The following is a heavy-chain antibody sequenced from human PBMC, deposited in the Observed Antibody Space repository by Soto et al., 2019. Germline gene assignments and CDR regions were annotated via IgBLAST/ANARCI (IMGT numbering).Heavy chain of an antibody. J-gene: IGHJ5*02. Sequence: SETLSLTCTVSGGSISSSSYYWGWIRQPPGKGLEWIGYIYYSGSTYYNPSLKSRVTISVDTSKNQFSLKLNSVTAADTAVYYCATSNWFDPRGQGTLVTVSS. CDR3: ATSNWFDP. CDR1: GGSISSSSYY. V-gene: IGHV4-39*01. CDR2: IYYSGST.